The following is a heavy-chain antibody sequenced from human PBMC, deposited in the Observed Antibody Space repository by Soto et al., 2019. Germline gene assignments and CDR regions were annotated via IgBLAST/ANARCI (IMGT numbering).Heavy chain of an antibody. Sequence: SETLSLTCTASGGSISSYYWSWIRQPPGKGLEWIGYIYYSGSTNYNPSLKSRVTISVDTSKNQFSLKLSSVTAADTAVYYCARHGGAHYYGSGRHYDWGNAFDIWGQGTMVTVSS. V-gene: IGHV4-59*08. CDR3: ARHGGAHYYGSGRHYDWGNAFDI. CDR2: IYYSGST. D-gene: IGHD3-10*01. CDR1: GGSISSYY. J-gene: IGHJ3*02.